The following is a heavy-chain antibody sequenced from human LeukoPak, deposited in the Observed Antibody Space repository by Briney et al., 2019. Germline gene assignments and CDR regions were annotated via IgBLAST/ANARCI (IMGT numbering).Heavy chain of an antibody. CDR1: GFTFSSYE. J-gene: IGHJ4*02. Sequence: GGSLRLSCAASGFTFSSYEMNWVRQAPGKGLEWVSYISSSGSTIHYADSVKGRFTISRDNAKNSLYLQMNSLRAEDTAVYYCARGSGYYFFDYWGQGTLVTVSS. CDR3: ARGSGYYFFDY. CDR2: ISSSGSTI. D-gene: IGHD3-3*01. V-gene: IGHV3-48*03.